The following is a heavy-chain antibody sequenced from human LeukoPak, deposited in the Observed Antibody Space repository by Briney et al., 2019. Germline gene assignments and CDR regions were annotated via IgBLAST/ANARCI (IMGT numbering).Heavy chain of an antibody. CDR1: GFTFSSYA. CDR3: ARDRPELERPYFDY. CDR2: ISGSGGST. V-gene: IGHV3-23*01. D-gene: IGHD1-1*01. J-gene: IGHJ4*02. Sequence: GGSLRLPCAASGFTFSSYAMSWVRQAPGKGLEWVSAISGSGGSTYYADSVKGRFTISRDNAKNTLYLQMNSLRAEDTAVYYCARDRPELERPYFDYWGQGTLVTVSS.